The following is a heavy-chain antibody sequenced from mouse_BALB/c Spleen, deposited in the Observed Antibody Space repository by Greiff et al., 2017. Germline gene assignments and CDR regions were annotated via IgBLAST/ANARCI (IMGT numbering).Heavy chain of an antibody. Sequence: EVKLVESGGGLVKPGGSLKLSCAASGFTFSSYTMSWVRQTPEKRLEWVATISSGGSYTYYPDSVKGRFTISRDNAKNTLYLQMSSLKSEDTAMYYCTRVRGYERYAMDYWGQGTSVTVSS. V-gene: IGHV5-6-4*01. D-gene: IGHD2-2*01. CDR2: ISSGGSYT. CDR1: GFTFSSYT. J-gene: IGHJ4*01. CDR3: TRVRGYERYAMDY.